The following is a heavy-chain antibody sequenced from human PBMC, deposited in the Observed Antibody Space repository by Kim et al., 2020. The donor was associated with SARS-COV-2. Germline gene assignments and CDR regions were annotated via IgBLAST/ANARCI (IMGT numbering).Heavy chain of an antibody. V-gene: IGHV4-59*01. D-gene: IGHD3-22*01. Sequence: SETLSLTCTVSGDSISSNNWYWVRHPPGPGLERIGYIHHSGNTNSNPYPTSRVLMSVATSKNQNSLTLSSVSAAATAAYYCACSKYDSRVALRMYVYWG. CDR3: ACSKYDSRVALRMYVY. CDR1: GDSISSNN. J-gene: IGHJ4*01. CDR2: IHHSGNT.